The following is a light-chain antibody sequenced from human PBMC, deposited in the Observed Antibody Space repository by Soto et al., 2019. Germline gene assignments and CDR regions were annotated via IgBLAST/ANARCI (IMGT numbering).Light chain of an antibody. CDR2: EVS. CDR1: SSNVGAYEY. CDR3: VSYTGSNTMV. Sequence: QSVLTQPASVSGSPGQSITISCTGTSSNVGAYEYVSWYQQHPGKVPKLMIYEVSNRPSGVSNRFSGSKSGNTASLTISGLQGEDEANYYCVSYTGSNTMVFGGGTKLTVL. J-gene: IGLJ3*02. V-gene: IGLV2-14*01.